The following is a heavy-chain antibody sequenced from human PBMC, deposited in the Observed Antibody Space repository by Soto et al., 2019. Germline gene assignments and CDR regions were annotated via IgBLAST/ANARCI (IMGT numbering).Heavy chain of an antibody. D-gene: IGHD4-17*01. J-gene: IGHJ5*02. CDR3: ARGPRATVTSLDH. CDR2: IIPLYGTT. CDR1: GGTFSPYG. V-gene: IGHV1-69*18. Sequence: QVQLVQSGAEVKKPGSSVKVSCKASGGTFSPYGMNWVRQAPGQGLEWMGSIIPLYGTTNYAQTFQGRVTITADESTSTVYMDLRSLRSEDTAIYYCARGPRATVTSLDHWGQGTLVTVSS.